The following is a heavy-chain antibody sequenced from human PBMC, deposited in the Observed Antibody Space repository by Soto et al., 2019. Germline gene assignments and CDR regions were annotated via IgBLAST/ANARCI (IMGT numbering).Heavy chain of an antibody. CDR2: IVVGSGNT. V-gene: IGHV1-58*02. CDR1: GFTFTSSA. J-gene: IGHJ4*02. D-gene: IGHD6-6*01. Sequence: SVKVSCKASGFTFTSSAMQWVRQARGQRLEWIGWIVVGSGNTNYAQKFQERVTITRDMSTSTAYMELSSLRSEDTAVYYCAAVNQYSSSYSDYWGQGTLVTVSS. CDR3: AAVNQYSSSYSDY.